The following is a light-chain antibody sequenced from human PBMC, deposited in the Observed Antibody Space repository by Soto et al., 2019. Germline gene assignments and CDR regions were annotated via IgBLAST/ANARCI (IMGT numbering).Light chain of an antibody. J-gene: IGKJ2*01. CDR3: QQDHRFPYT. Sequence: DIQMTQSPSPLSASIGDTVIITGRASQSINSWLPLYEQKPGKAPNLLIHKASTLESGVSSRFKGSESGTEFTLTINSQQPDEVATFYCQQDHRFPYTFGQGTKRESK. CDR2: KAS. CDR1: QSINSW. V-gene: IGKV1-5*03.